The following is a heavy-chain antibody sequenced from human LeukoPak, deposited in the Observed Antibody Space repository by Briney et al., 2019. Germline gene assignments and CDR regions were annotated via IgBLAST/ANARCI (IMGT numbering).Heavy chain of an antibody. CDR3: AREGYDSSGYYASAADY. D-gene: IGHD3-22*01. CDR1: GYSISSGYY. V-gene: IGHV4-38-2*02. J-gene: IGHJ4*02. Sequence: SETLSLTCTVSGYSISSGYYWGWIRQPPGKGLEWIGSIYHSGSTYYNPSLKSRVTISVDTSKNQFSLKLSSVTAADTAVYYCAREGYDSSGYYASAADYWGQGTLVTVSS. CDR2: IYHSGST.